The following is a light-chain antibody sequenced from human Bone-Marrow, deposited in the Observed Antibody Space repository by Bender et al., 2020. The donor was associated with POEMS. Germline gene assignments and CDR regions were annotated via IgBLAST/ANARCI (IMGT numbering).Light chain of an antibody. Sequence: QSDLTQPASVSGSPGQSITISCTGTSSDIGAYNYVSWYQQHPGRAPKLIIYEVHKRPSGVPARFSGSKSGTSASLAISDIQSEDEGDYYCSSWDDSLSGWVFGGGTKLTVL. CDR2: EVH. V-gene: IGLV2-14*01. J-gene: IGLJ3*02. CDR1: SSDIGAYNY. CDR3: SSWDDSLSGWV.